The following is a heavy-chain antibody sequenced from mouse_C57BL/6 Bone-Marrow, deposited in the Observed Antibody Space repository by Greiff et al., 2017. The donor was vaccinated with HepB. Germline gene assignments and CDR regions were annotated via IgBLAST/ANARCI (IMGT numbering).Heavy chain of an antibody. CDR3: ARIEGIYDGLAWFAY. CDR2: IWWDDDK. CDR1: GFSLSTFGMG. V-gene: IGHV8-8*01. D-gene: IGHD2-3*01. J-gene: IGHJ3*01. Sequence: QVTLKESGPGLLQPSQTLSLTCSFSGFSLSTFGMGVGWIRQPSGKGLEWLAHIWWDDDKYYNPALKSRLTSSKDTSKNQVFLKIANVDTADTAAYYCARIEGIYDGLAWFAYWGQGTLVTVSA.